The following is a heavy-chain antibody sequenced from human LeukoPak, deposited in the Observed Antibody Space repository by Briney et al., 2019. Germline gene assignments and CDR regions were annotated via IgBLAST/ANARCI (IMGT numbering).Heavy chain of an antibody. V-gene: IGHV3-23*01. J-gene: IGHJ4*02. D-gene: IGHD6-13*01. CDR1: GFTFSSYA. CDR2: ISGSGGST. Sequence: PGGSLRLSCAASGFTFSSYAMNWVRQAPGKGLEWVSVISGSGGSTNYADSVKGWFTISRDNSKNTLYLQMNSLRAEDTAVYYCAKPEDRYSSPDYWGQGTLVTVSS. CDR3: AKPEDRYSSPDY.